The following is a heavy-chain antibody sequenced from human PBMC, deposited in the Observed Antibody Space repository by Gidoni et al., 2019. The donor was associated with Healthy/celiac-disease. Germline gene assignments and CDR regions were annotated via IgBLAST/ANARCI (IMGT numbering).Heavy chain of an antibody. D-gene: IGHD3-22*01. Sequence: EVQLVESGGGLVQPGGSLRLSCAASVFTFSSYAMHWVSQAPGKGLEYVAAISSNGGSTYYANSVKGRFTISRENSKNTLYLQMGSLRAEDMAVQYYYDSSGYFKHWGQGTLVTVSS. CDR3: DSSGYFKH. CDR2: ISSNGGST. J-gene: IGHJ1*01. CDR1: VFTFSSYA. V-gene: IGHV3-64*01.